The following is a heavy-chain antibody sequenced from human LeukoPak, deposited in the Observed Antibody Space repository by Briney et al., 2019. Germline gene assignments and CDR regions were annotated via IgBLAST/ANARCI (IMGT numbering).Heavy chain of an antibody. D-gene: IGHD3-3*02. Sequence: SETLSLTCTVSGGSISSSSYYWGWIRQPPGKGLEWIGSIYYSGSTYYNPSLKSRVTISVDTSKNQFSLKLSSVTAADTAVYYCARAFDVPGWFDPWGQGTLVTVSS. CDR2: IYYSGST. J-gene: IGHJ5*02. CDR1: GGSISSSSYY. CDR3: ARAFDVPGWFDP. V-gene: IGHV4-39*07.